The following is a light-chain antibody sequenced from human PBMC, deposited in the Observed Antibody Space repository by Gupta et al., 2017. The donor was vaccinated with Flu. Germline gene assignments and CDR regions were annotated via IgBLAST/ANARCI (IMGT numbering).Light chain of an antibody. J-gene: IGKJ5*01. Sequence: DIQMTQSPSTLSASVGDRVTITCRASQSINNYLAWYQQKPGKAPQLLSHKAATLESGVPSRVRGRGYGTEFTRTIHRVESDDFENEYGQQYNSHFGQGTQVEIK. CDR3: QQYNSH. V-gene: IGKV1-5*03. CDR1: QSINNY. CDR2: KAA.